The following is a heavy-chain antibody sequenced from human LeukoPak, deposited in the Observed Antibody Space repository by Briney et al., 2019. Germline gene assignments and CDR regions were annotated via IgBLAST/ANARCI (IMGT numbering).Heavy chain of an antibody. Sequence: GGSLRLSCAASGFTFSSYSMNWVRQAPGKGLEWVSYISSSSSTIYYADSVKGRFTISRDNAKNSLYLQMNSLRAEDTAVYYCARAVGSSTWENFDYWGQGTLVTVSS. V-gene: IGHV3-48*04. CDR2: ISSSSSTI. CDR1: GFTFSSYS. D-gene: IGHD6-13*01. J-gene: IGHJ4*02. CDR3: ARAVGSSTWENFDY.